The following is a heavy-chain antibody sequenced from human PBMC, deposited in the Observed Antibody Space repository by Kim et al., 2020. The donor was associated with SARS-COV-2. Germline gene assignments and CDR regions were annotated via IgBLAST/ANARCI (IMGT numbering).Heavy chain of an antibody. CDR2: ISSSSSYI. CDR1: GFTFSSYS. J-gene: IGHJ4*01. Sequence: GGSLRLSCAASGFTFSSYSMNWVRQAPGKGLEWVSSISSSSSYINYADSVKGRFTISRDNAKNSLYLQMNSLRAEDTAVYYCARHRDHSSGWLTGGYWG. CDR3: ARHRDHSSGWLTGGY. V-gene: IGHV3-21*01. D-gene: IGHD6-19*01.